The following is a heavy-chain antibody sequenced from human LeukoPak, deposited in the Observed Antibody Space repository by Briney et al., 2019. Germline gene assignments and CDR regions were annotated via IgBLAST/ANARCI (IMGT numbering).Heavy chain of an antibody. CDR2: INPSGGST. Sequence: GASVKVSCKASGYTFTSYYMHWVRQAPGQELEWMGIINPSGGSTSYAQKFQGRVTMTRDMSTSTVYMELSSLRSEDTAVYYCARQRIAAAWFDPWGQGTLVTVSS. CDR3: ARQRIAAAWFDP. J-gene: IGHJ5*02. V-gene: IGHV1-46*01. CDR1: GYTFTSYY. D-gene: IGHD6-13*01.